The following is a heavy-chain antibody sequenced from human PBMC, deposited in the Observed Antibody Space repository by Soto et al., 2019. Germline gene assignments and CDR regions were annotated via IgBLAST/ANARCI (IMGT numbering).Heavy chain of an antibody. J-gene: IGHJ4*02. Sequence: SETLSLTCTVSGGSISSYYWSWIRQPPGKGLEWIGYIYYSGSTNYNPSLKSRVTISVDTSKNQFSLKLSSVTAADTAVYYCARGLTGVVIFHPFPYFDYWGQGTLVTVSS. CDR3: ARGLTGVVIFHPFPYFDY. CDR2: IYYSGST. D-gene: IGHD3-3*01. CDR1: GGSISSYY. V-gene: IGHV4-59*12.